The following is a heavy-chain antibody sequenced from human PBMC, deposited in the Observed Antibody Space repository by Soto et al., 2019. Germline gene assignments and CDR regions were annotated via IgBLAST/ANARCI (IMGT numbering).Heavy chain of an antibody. D-gene: IGHD1-1*01. CDR3: ARYTGRFNFDY. J-gene: IGHJ4*02. CDR1: GDSVSSNSAA. Sequence: SQTLSLTCGISGDSVSSNSAAWNWIRQSPSRGLEWLGRTYYRSKWYNDYAVSVKSRITITPDTSMNQFSLHLNSVAPEDTAVYYCARYTGRFNFDYWGQGTLVTVSS. CDR2: TYYRSKWYN. V-gene: IGHV6-1*01.